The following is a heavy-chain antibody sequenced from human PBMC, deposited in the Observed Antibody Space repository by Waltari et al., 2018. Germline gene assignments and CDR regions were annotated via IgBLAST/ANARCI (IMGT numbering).Heavy chain of an antibody. CDR3: AREYSSSRGDYYGMDV. CDR2: ISSSGSTI. Sequence: QVQLVESGGGLVKPGGSLRLSCAASGFTCRAYYIRWIRQAPGKGLEWVSYISSSGSTIYYADSVKGRFTISRDNAKNSLYLQMNSLRAEDTAVYYCAREYSSSRGDYYGMDVWGQGTTVTVSS. CDR1: GFTCRAYY. V-gene: IGHV3-11*04. D-gene: IGHD6-6*01. J-gene: IGHJ6*02.